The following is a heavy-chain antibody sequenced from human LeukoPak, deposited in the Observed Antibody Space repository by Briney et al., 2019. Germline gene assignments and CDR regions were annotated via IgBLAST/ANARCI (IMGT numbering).Heavy chain of an antibody. CDR3: ARTGGFGGVSNY. J-gene: IGHJ4*02. Sequence: PSQTLSLTCTVSGGSISSSSYYWGWIRQPPGKGLEWIGSIYYSGSTYYNPSLKSRVTISVDTSKNQFSLKLSSVTAADTAVYYWARTGGFGGVSNYWGQGTLVTVSS. V-gene: IGHV4-39*07. CDR2: IYYSGST. D-gene: IGHD3-16*01. CDR1: GGSISSSSYY.